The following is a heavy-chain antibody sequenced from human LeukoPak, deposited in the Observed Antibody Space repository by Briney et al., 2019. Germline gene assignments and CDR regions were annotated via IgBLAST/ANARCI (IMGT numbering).Heavy chain of an antibody. CDR2: INHSGST. V-gene: IGHV4-34*01. CDR3: ARADVMTTAFDY. J-gene: IGHJ4*02. D-gene: IGHD4-11*01. Sequence: SETLSLTCAVYGGSFSDYYWSWIRQPPGEGLEWIGEINHSGSTNYNPSLKSRVTISVDTSKNQFSLKLSSVTAADTAVYYCARADVMTTAFDYWGQGTLVTVSS. CDR1: GGSFSDYY.